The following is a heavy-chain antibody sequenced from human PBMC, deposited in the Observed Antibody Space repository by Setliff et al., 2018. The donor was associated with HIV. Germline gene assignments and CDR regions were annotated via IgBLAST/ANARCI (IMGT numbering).Heavy chain of an antibody. CDR3: AREGIAAAGSYSYGFGQIDY. CDR1: GFSITTRNYY. D-gene: IGHD6-13*01. V-gene: IGHV4-39*01. J-gene: IGHJ4*02. Sequence: SETLSLTCTVSGFSITTRNYYWGWVRQPPGKGLEWVGSIYYSGSTYYNPSLKSRLSISVDTSKNQFSLKLNSVAAADTAVYYCAREGIAAAGSYSYGFGQIDYWGQGTLVTVSS. CDR2: IYYSGST.